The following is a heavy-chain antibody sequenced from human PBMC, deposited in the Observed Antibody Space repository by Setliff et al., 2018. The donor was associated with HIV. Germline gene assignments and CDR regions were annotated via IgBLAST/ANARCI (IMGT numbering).Heavy chain of an antibody. CDR1: SDSISPYY. CDR2: IYYSGST. J-gene: IGHJ3*02. V-gene: IGHV4-59*01. D-gene: IGHD3-10*01. Sequence: SETLSLTCTVSSDSISPYYWSWIRQPPGRGLEWIGFIYYSGSTNYSPSLKSRVTISLDSSKDQFSLKLTSVTAADAAVYYCARSMHYPGDDAFDIWGQGTMVTVSS. CDR3: ARSMHYPGDDAFDI.